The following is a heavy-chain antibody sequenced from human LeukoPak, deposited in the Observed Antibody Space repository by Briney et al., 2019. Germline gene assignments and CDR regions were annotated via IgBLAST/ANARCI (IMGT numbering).Heavy chain of an antibody. V-gene: IGHV5-51*03. Sequence: PGASLQISCEASGYTFTNYWIGWVRQLPGKGLEWMGIIYPDDSDTKYSPSFQGQVTISADKSISTAYLQWSSLKAADTAMYYCARSRDSSGYYYLIWGQGTLVTVSS. D-gene: IGHD3-22*01. CDR3: ARSRDSSGYYYLI. CDR2: IYPDDSDT. CDR1: GYTFTNYW. J-gene: IGHJ4*02.